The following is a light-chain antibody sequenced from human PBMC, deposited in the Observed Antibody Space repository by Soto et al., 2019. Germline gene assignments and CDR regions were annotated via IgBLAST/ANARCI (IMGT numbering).Light chain of an antibody. V-gene: IGKV4-1*01. J-gene: IGKJ4*01. Sequence: DIVMTQSPASLAVSLGERATINCKSSQSLLNSANDKIHFAWYQQNPGQPPKLLIWRASTRDSGVPDRFSGSGSGTEVTLTINSLQDEDVATYYCQQYFSAHLSFGGGTKVEI. CDR1: QSLLNSANDKIH. CDR2: RAS. CDR3: QQYFSAHLS.